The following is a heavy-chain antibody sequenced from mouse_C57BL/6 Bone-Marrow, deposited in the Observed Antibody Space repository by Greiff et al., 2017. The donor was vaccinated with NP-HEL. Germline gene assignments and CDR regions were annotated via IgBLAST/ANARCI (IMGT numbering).Heavy chain of an antibody. CDR2: IYPGGGYT. CDR1: GYTFTNYW. Sequence: QVQLKESGAELVRPGTSVKMSCKASGYTFTNYWIGWAKQRPGHGLEWIGDIYPGGGYTNYNEKFKGKATLTADKSSSTAYMQFSSLTSEDSAIYYCARGGVTYFDYWGQGTTLTVSS. D-gene: IGHD2-2*01. J-gene: IGHJ2*01. CDR3: ARGGVTYFDY. V-gene: IGHV1-63*01.